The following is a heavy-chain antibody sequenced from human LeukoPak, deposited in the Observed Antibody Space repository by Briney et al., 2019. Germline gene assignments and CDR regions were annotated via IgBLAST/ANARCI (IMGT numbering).Heavy chain of an antibody. CDR3: ARSPEMATFDY. Sequence: PGGSLRLSCAASGFTFSNYAMSWVRQAPGKGLEWVSSISSSSSYIYYADSVKGRFTISRDNAKNSLYLQMNSLRAEDTAVYYCARSPEMATFDYWGQGTLVTVSS. D-gene: IGHD5-24*01. CDR2: ISSSSSYI. J-gene: IGHJ4*02. V-gene: IGHV3-21*01. CDR1: GFTFSNYA.